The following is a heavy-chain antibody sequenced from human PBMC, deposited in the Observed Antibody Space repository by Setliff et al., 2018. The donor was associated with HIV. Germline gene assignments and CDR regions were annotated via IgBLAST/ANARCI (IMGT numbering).Heavy chain of an antibody. J-gene: IGHJ4*02. Sequence: KTSETLSLTCTVSGGSFRSSRYYWGWIRQPPGKGLEWIGNIHYGGFFWYSPSLKSRVTISVDTSKNQLSLKLSSVTAADTAVYHCARPALGIGGGSRFDNWGQGTRVTVSS. CDR2: IHYGGFF. V-gene: IGHV4-39*01. CDR3: ARPALGIGGGSRFDN. D-gene: IGHD3-10*01. CDR1: GGSFRSSRYY.